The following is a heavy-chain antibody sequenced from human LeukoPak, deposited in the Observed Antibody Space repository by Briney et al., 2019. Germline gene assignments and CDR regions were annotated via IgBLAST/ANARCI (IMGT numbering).Heavy chain of an antibody. V-gene: IGHV3-11*04. J-gene: IGHJ4*02. D-gene: IGHD1-26*01. CDR3: ASGKQWEINYFDY. CDR1: GFTFSDYY. CDR2: ISSSGSTI. Sequence: GGSLRLSCAASGFTFSDYYMSWIRQAPGKGLEWVSYISSSGSTIYYADSVKGRFTISRDNAKNSLYLQMNSLRAEDTTVYYCASGKQWEINYFDYWGQGTLVTVSS.